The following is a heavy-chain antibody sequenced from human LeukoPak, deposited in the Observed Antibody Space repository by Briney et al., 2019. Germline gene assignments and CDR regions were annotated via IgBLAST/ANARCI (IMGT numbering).Heavy chain of an antibody. CDR3: AREGRLGTGGWYYFDD. D-gene: IGHD2-8*02. Sequence: ASVKVSCKAFGYTFTGYYMHWVRQAPGQGLEWMGWINPYSGATHYAQTFQGRVTMTRDTSISTAYMELSRLRSDDTAVYYCAREGRLGTGGWYYFDDWGQGTLVTVSS. V-gene: IGHV1-2*02. J-gene: IGHJ4*02. CDR1: GYTFTGYY. CDR2: INPYSGAT.